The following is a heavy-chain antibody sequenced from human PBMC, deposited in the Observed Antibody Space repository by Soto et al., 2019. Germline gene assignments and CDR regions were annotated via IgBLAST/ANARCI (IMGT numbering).Heavy chain of an antibody. D-gene: IGHD5-18*01. CDR1: GFTFSSYG. CDR3: AKDDTAMVTNH. J-gene: IGHJ5*02. V-gene: IGHV3-30*18. CDR2: ISYDGSNK. Sequence: PGGSLRLSCAASGFTFSSYGMHWVRQAPGKGLEWVAVISYDGSNKYYADSVKGRFTISRDNSKNTLYLQMNSLRAEDTAVYYCAKDDTAMVTNHWGQGTLVTVS.